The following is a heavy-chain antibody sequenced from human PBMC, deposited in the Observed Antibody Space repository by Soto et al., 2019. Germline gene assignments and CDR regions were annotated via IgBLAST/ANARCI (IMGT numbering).Heavy chain of an antibody. CDR2: MWHSESA. CDR3: VRHGEAGEPADNWFDP. CDR1: GGSITSHYY. Sequence: QLQLQESGPGLVKPSETLSLTCTVSGGSITSHYYWAWIRQPPGKGLEWIGRMWHSESAAHYNPSLKSRVNISVDTSKNQFSLKLTSVTAADTALYYCVRHGEAGEPADNWFDPWGQGTLVAVSS. J-gene: IGHJ5*02. D-gene: IGHD3-3*01. V-gene: IGHV4-39*01.